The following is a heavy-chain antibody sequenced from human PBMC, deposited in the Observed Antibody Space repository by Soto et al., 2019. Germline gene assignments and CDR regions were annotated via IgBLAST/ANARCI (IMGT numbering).Heavy chain of an antibody. CDR3: ARPGYSSCWYFDY. CDR2: IDPSDSYT. V-gene: IGHV5-10-1*01. Sequence: GESLKISCKGSGYSFTSYWISWVRQMPGKGLEWMGSIDPSDSYTNYSPSFQGRVTIPADQSISTAYLQWSSLKASDTAMYFCARPGYSSCWYFDYWGQGTLVTVSS. CDR1: GYSFTSYW. D-gene: IGHD6-13*01. J-gene: IGHJ4*02.